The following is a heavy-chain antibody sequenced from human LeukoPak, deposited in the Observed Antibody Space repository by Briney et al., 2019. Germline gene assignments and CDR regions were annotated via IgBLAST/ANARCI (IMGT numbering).Heavy chain of an antibody. CDR2: ISSSSSYI. J-gene: IGHJ4*02. Sequence: GGSLRLSCAASGFTFSSHSMNWVRQAPGKGLGWVSSISSSSSYIYYADSVKGRFTISRDNAKNSLYLQMNSLRAEDTAVYYCARDQEYYDILTGYYFSPFDYWGQGTLVTVSS. V-gene: IGHV3-21*01. D-gene: IGHD3-9*01. CDR1: GFTFSSHS. CDR3: ARDQEYYDILTGYYFSPFDY.